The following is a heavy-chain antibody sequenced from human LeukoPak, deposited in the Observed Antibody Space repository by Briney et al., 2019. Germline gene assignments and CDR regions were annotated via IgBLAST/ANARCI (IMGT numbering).Heavy chain of an antibody. Sequence: GASVKVSCKASGGTFSSYAISWVRQAPGQGLEWMGGIIPIFGTANYAQKFQGRVTITADESTSTAYMELSSLRSEDTAVYYCASGEYYYDSSGYPNDYWGQGTLVTVSS. CDR1: GGTFSSYA. CDR3: ASGEYYYDSSGYPNDY. CDR2: IIPIFGTA. J-gene: IGHJ4*02. D-gene: IGHD3-22*01. V-gene: IGHV1-69*13.